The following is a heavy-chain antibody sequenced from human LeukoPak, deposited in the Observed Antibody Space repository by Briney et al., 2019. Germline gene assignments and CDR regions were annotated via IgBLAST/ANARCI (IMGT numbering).Heavy chain of an antibody. CDR2: IYHNGNT. CDR1: GGSISSSNW. Sequence: SETLSLTCAVSGGSISSSNWWNWVRQPPGKGLEWIGEIYHNGNTNYNPSLKSRLTMSLDKSKNQFSLKLTSVTAADTAVYYCAGERGEEYSSGWYKRNYFDNWGQGIRVTVSS. J-gene: IGHJ4*02. V-gene: IGHV4-4*02. CDR3: AGERGEEYSSGWYKRNYFDN. D-gene: IGHD6-19*01.